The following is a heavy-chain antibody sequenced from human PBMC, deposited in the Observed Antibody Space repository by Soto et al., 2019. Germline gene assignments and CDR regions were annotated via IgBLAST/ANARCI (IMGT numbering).Heavy chain of an antibody. CDR3: ARVRGRLLRFDP. D-gene: IGHD2-15*01. V-gene: IGHV4-30-4*01. CDR2: IYYSGST. J-gene: IGHJ5*02. Sequence: PSETLSLTYTVSGGSFISRGDYWIWIRQPPGKGLEWIGYIYYSGSTNYNPSLKSRVTISVDTSKNQFSLKLSSVIAADTAVYYCARVRGRLLRFDPWGQGTLVTVSS. CDR1: GGSFISRGDY.